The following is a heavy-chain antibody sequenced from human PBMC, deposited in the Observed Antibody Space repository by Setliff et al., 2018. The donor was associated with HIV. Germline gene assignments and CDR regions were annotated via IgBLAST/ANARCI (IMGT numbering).Heavy chain of an antibody. Sequence: ASVKVSCKAFGYSFISYGISWVRQAPGQGLEWMGWISDHNGNTNYAQKVQGRVTMTTDTSTSTAYMELRSLRSDDTAVYYCARWAAAGTGWFDPWGQGTLVTVSS. D-gene: IGHD6-13*01. CDR1: GYSFISYG. J-gene: IGHJ5*02. V-gene: IGHV1-18*01. CDR3: ARWAAAGTGWFDP. CDR2: ISDHNGNT.